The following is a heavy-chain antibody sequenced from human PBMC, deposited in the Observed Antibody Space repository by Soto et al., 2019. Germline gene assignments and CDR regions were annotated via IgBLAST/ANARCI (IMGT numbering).Heavy chain of an antibody. J-gene: IGHJ4*02. D-gene: IGHD3-16*01. Sequence: SETLSLTCTVAGGSISSGGYYWRWIRQHPGNGLERIGYIYYSGSTYYNPSLRSRVTFSVDTSENPFSLKLSYVTAADTAVYYCDREGYIGGGPLDYWGQGTLVTVSS. CDR1: GGSISSGGYY. CDR2: IYYSGST. CDR3: DREGYIGGGPLDY. V-gene: IGHV4-31*03.